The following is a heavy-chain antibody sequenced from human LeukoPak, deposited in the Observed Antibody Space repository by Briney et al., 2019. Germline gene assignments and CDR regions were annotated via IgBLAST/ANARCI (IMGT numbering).Heavy chain of an antibody. V-gene: IGHV4-39*01. CDR2: INHSGTT. J-gene: IGHJ4*02. CDR1: GDSISNSGYY. CDR3: ARRKLVARGYFDF. D-gene: IGHD6-13*01. Sequence: SETLSLTCTVSGDSISNSGYYWDWIRQSPGKGLEWIGSINHSGTTYYEPSLKSRVTISVDASKNQSSLKLSSVTAADTTIYYCARRKLVARGYFDFWGRGIPVTVSS.